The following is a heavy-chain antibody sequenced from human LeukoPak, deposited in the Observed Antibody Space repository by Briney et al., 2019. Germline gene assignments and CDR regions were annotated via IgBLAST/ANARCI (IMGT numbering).Heavy chain of an antibody. CDR1: GGSISRSY. D-gene: IGHD2-2*01. CDR3: ARQYCTTTTCRTFDI. Sequence: PSETLSLTCTVSGGSISRSYWSWIRQPPGKGLEWIGYIYYNGTTNYNPSLKSRLTILVDTPNNQFSLKLSSVTAADTALYYCARQYCTTTTCRTFDIWGQGTMVTVSS. CDR2: IYYNGTT. V-gene: IGHV4-59*01. J-gene: IGHJ3*02.